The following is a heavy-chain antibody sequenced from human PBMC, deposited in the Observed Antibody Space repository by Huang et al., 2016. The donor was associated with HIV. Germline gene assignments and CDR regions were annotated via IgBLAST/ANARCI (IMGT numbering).Heavy chain of an antibody. Sequence: QITLKESGPTLVKPTQTLTLTCTFSGFSLRTSGVGVGWIRQPPGKALEWLALIYWDDEKRYNPSLRPRLTGTKDTSKNQVILTMTNVDPVDTATYFCAHLGDFWSGFTVRKYFDQWGQGILVAVSS. CDR2: IYWDDEK. J-gene: IGHJ4*02. CDR3: AHLGDFWSGFTVRKYFDQ. CDR1: GFSLRTSGVG. D-gene: IGHD3-3*01. V-gene: IGHV2-5*02.